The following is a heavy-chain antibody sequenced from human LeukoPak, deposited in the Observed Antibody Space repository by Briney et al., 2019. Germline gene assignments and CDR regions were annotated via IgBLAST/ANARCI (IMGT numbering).Heavy chain of an antibody. D-gene: IGHD5-12*01. J-gene: IGHJ4*02. CDR1: GGSFSGYY. CDR3: ARGEWLRSDDY. V-gene: IGHV4-34*01. CDR2: INHSGST. Sequence: SETLSLTCAVYGGSFSGYYWSWIRQPPGKGLEWIGEINHSGSTNYSPSLKSRVTISVDTSKNQFSLKLSSVTAADTAVYYCARGEWLRSDDYWGQGTLVTVSS.